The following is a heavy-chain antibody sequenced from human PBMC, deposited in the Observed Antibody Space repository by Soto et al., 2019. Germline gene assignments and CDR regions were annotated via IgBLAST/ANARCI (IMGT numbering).Heavy chain of an antibody. CDR1: GGTFSSYT. Sequence: SVQVSCKASGGTFSSYTISWVRQAPGQGLEWMGRIIPILGIANYAQKFEGRVTITADKSTSTAYMELSSLRSEDTAVYYCATEVVSRAFDYWVQGTLVTVSS. J-gene: IGHJ4*02. D-gene: IGHD2-15*01. CDR3: ATEVVSRAFDY. V-gene: IGHV1-69*02. CDR2: IIPILGIA.